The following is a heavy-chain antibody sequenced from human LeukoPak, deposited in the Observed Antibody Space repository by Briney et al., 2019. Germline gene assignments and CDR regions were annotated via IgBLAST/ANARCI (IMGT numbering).Heavy chain of an antibody. CDR2: ICPGGDT. J-gene: IGHJ4*02. D-gene: IGHD6-19*01. CDR3: ARKSAVAGGFDY. V-gene: IGHV3-13*01. Sequence: GGSLRLSCAASGFTFSSYDTHWVRQAPGKGLEWVTAICPGGDTNYLGSVKGRFTISRENAKNSLYLQMNSLRAGDTAIYYCARKSAVAGGFDYWGQGALVTVSS. CDR1: GFTFSSYD.